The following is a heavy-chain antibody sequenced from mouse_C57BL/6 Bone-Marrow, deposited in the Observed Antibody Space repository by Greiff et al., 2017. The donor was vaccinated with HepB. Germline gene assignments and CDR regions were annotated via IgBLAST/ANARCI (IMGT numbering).Heavy chain of an antibody. CDR1: GYTFTSYW. Sequence: QVQLQQPGAELVKPGASVKLSCKASGYTFTSYWMHWVKQRPGQGLEWIGMIHPNSGSTNYNEKFKNKATLTVDKSSSTAYMQLSSLTSEDSAVYYCASATIVRRFAYWGQGTLVTVSA. D-gene: IGHD2-5*01. J-gene: IGHJ3*01. CDR3: ASATIVRRFAY. V-gene: IGHV1-64*01. CDR2: IHPNSGST.